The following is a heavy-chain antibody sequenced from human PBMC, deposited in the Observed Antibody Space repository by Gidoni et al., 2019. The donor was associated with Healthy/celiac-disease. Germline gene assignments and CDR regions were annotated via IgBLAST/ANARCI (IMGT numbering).Heavy chain of an antibody. V-gene: IGHV3-21*01. CDR1: GFIFSSYS. J-gene: IGHJ4*02. CDR3: AREGRLCD. Sequence: EVQLVESGGGLVKPGGSLDLPCAASGFIFSSYSMNWVRQAPGTGLEWVSSISSSSSYIYYADSVKGRFTISRDNAKNSLYLQMNSLRAEDTAVYYCAREGRLCDWGQGTLVTVSS. D-gene: IGHD3-16*01. CDR2: ISSSSSYI.